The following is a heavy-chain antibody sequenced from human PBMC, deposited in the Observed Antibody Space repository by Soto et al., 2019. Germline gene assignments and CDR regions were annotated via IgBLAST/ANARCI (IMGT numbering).Heavy chain of an antibody. CDR1: DGFFSGYS. CDR3: ARSYYNILTGYYT. CDR2: INYRGGT. V-gene: IGHV4-34*01. D-gene: IGHD3-9*01. Sequence: SETLSLTCGVNDGFFSGYSWTWIRQPPGKGLEWIGEINYRGGTTYNPSLKSRAAISIDTSKSQFSLTLSPVTAADTALYYCARSYYNILTGYYTWGQGTQVTVSS. J-gene: IGHJ5*02.